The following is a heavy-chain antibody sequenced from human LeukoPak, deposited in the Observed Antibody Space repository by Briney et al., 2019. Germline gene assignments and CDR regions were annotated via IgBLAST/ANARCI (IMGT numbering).Heavy chain of an antibody. CDR1: GFTFSSYW. Sequence: GGSLRLSCAASGFTFSSYWMHWVRRAPGKGLVWVSRINSDGSGTSYADSVKGRFTISRGNAKNTLYLQMNSLRAEDTAVYYCARGGSPPEALGDTFDIWGQGTMVTVSS. V-gene: IGHV3-74*01. CDR2: INSDGSGT. CDR3: ARGGSPPEALGDTFDI. D-gene: IGHD1-26*01. J-gene: IGHJ3*02.